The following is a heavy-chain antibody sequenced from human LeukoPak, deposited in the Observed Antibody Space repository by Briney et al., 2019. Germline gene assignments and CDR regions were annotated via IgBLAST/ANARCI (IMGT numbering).Heavy chain of an antibody. V-gene: IGHV4-59*02. J-gene: IGHJ2*01. CDR3: AREANSPTARYWYFDL. CDR1: GGSVSSHY. Sequence: SETLSLTCAVSGGSVSSHYWSWMRQPPGKGLEWIGYVYYSGSTNYNPALKSRVTISLDTSENQFSLKLSSVSAADTAVYYCAREANSPTARYWYFDLWGRGTQVTVSS. CDR2: VYYSGST. D-gene: IGHD2-21*01.